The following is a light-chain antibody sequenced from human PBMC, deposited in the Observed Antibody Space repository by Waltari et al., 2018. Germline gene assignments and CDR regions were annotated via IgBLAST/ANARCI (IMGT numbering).Light chain of an antibody. CDR1: SSSFGRNY. V-gene: IGLV1-47*01. CDR3: AAWDDSLSGLWV. Sequence: QSVLTQPPSVSGSPGQRVTISCSGSSSSFGRNYVFWYQQLPGTAPKLLIYRNELRLSGVPDRVSGSKSGTSASLAISGLQSEDEAAYYCAAWDDSLSGLWVFGGGTMLTVL. CDR2: RNE. J-gene: IGLJ3*02.